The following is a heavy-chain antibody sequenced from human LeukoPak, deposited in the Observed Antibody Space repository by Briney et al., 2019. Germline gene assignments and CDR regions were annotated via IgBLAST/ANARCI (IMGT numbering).Heavy chain of an antibody. D-gene: IGHD4-17*01. J-gene: IGHJ4*02. CDR3: AKYGLSPYFDY. CDR2: INPSGGST. Sequence: ASVKVSCKASGYTFTNYHIHWVRQAPGQGLEWMGIINPSGGSTSNAQKFQGRVTMTRGMSTSTVYMELSSLTSEDMAIYYCAKYGLSPYFDYWGQGTLVTVSS. V-gene: IGHV1-46*01. CDR1: GYTFTNYH.